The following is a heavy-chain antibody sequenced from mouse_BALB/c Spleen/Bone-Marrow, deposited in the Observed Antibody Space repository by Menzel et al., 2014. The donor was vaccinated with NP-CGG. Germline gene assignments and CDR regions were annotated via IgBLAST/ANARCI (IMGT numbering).Heavy chain of an antibody. V-gene: IGHV5-6-3*01. CDR2: INVNGDTT. Sequence: EVKLEESGGGLVQPGGSLKLSCAASGFTFSNYGMSWVRQTPDKRLEMIATINVNGDTTYHPDSVKGRFTISRDNVKNTLYLQMSSLKSGDTAMYYCARGYDYSSWFAYWGQGTLVTVSA. D-gene: IGHD2-4*01. J-gene: IGHJ3*01. CDR3: ARGYDYSSWFAY. CDR1: GFTFSNYG.